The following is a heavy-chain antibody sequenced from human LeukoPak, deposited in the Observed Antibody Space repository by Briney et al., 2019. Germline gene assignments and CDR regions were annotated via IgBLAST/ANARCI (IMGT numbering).Heavy chain of an antibody. J-gene: IGHJ4*02. CDR3: AKDHRLAKGDFDY. CDR2: IRYDGSNK. V-gene: IGHV3-30*02. D-gene: IGHD3-16*01. Sequence: PGGSLRLSCAASGVTFSSYGMHWVRQAPGKGLEWVAFIRYDGSNKYYADSVKGRFTISRDNSKNTLYLQMNSLRAEDTAVYYCAKDHRLAKGDFDYWGQGTLVTVSS. CDR1: GVTFSSYG.